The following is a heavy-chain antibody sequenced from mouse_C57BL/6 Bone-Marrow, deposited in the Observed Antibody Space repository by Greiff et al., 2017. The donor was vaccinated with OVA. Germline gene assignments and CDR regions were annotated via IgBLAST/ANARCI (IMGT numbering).Heavy chain of an antibody. J-gene: IGHJ2*01. CDR1: GYSFTGYY. Sequence: VQLQQSGPELVKPGASVKISCKASGYSFTGYYMNWVKQSPEKSLEWIGEINPSTGGTTYNQKFKAKATLTVDKSSSTAYMQLKSLTSEDSAVYYCARSIIDYWGQGTTLTVSA. CDR2: INPSTGGT. V-gene: IGHV1-42*01. CDR3: ARSIIDY.